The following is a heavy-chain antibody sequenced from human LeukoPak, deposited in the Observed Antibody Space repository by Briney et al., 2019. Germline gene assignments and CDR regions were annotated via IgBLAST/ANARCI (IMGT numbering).Heavy chain of an antibody. V-gene: IGHV4-34*01. D-gene: IGHD3-10*01. CDR3: ARGRPLLWFGELWQQNWFDP. CDR1: GGSFSGYY. CDR2: INRSGST. J-gene: IGHJ5*02. Sequence: KTSETLSLTCAVYGGSFSGYYWSWIRQPPGKGLEWIGEINRSGSTNYSPSLKSRVTISVDTSKNQFSLKLSSVTAADTAVYYCARGRPLLWFGELWQQNWFDPWGQGTLVTVSS.